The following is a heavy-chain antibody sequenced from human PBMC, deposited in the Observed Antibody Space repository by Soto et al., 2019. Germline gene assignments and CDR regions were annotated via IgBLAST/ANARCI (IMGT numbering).Heavy chain of an antibody. J-gene: IGHJ6*02. D-gene: IGHD2-2*02. Sequence: QVQLQESGPGLVKPSETLSLTCTVSGGSISSYYWNWIRQPPGKGLEWIGYIYYSGSTNNPSLKSXVTISVDTSKNQFSLKLSSVTAADTAVYYCARDRYPYGMDVWGQGTTVTVSS. CDR3: ARDRYPYGMDV. CDR1: GGSISSYY. V-gene: IGHV4-59*01. CDR2: IYYSGST.